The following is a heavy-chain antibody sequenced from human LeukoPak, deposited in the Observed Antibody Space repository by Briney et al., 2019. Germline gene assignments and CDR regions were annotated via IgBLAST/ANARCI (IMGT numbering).Heavy chain of an antibody. CDR2: IIPILGTA. Sequence: ASVKVSCKASGGTFGSYAISWVRQAPGQGLEWMGGIIPILGTANYAQKFQGRVTITADESTSTAYMELSSLRSEDTAVYYCARESSYCSGGSCHNWFDPWGQGTLVTVSS. J-gene: IGHJ5*02. CDR3: ARESSYCSGGSCHNWFDP. D-gene: IGHD2-15*01. CDR1: GGTFGSYA. V-gene: IGHV1-69*13.